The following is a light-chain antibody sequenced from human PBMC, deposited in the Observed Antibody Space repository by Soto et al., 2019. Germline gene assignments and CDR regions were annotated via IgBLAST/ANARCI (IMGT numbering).Light chain of an antibody. CDR2: FAS. CDR3: QYLNSFPLS. CDR1: QGISSY. V-gene: IGKV1-9*01. J-gene: IGKJ4*01. Sequence: IQLTQSPSSLSASVGDRVTITCRASQGISSYLAWYQQKPGKAPKLLIYFASTLQSGVASSFLGSGSGTVFSLIISRLQPEDVACYYCQYLNSFPLSFGGGTKVEIK.